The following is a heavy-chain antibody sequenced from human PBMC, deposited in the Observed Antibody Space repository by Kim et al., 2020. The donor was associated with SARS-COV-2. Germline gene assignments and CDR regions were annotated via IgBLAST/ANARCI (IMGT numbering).Heavy chain of an antibody. CDR3: ARDRVIVELRLARGLMDV. CDR1: GYTFTSYA. D-gene: IGHD1-26*01. V-gene: IGHV1-3*01. Sequence: ASVKVSCKASGYTFTSYAMHWVRQAPGQRLEWMGWINAGNGNTKYSQKFQGRVTITRDTSASTAYMELSSLRSEDTAVYYCARDRVIVELRLARGLMDVWGQGTTVTVSS. J-gene: IGHJ6*02. CDR2: INAGNGNT.